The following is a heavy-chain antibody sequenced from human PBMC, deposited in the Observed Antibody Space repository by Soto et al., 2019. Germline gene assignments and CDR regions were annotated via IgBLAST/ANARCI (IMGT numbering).Heavy chain of an antibody. Sequence: SLRLSCAASGFTFDDYAMHWVRQAPGKGLEWVSGISLNSGSIGYADSVKGRFTISRDNDKNSLYLQMNSLRAEDTALYYCAKDRGSGYPYYYYYRMEVSGNGTTVTVSA. CDR1: GFTFDDYA. J-gene: IGHJ6*04. V-gene: IGHV3-9*01. D-gene: IGHD3-3*01. CDR3: AKDRGSGYPYYYYYRMEV. CDR2: ISLNSGSI.